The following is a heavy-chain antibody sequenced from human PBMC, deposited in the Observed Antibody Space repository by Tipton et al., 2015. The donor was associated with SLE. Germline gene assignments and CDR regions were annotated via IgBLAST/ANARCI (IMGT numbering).Heavy chain of an antibody. CDR2: IYYREGT. V-gene: IGHV4-59*08. CDR3: ARHHGSGWLYGLDV. CDR1: GDSINSYY. D-gene: IGHD6-19*01. Sequence: TLSLTCTVSGDSINSYYWSWIRQPPGEGLEWIGYIYYREGTNYSPSLKSRVTISLDASKNQLSLKLSSVTAADTAVYYWARHHGSGWLYGLDVWGKGTTVTISS. J-gene: IGHJ6*04.